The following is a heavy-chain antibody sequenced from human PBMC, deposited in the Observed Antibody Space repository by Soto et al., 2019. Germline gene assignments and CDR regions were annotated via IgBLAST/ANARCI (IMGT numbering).Heavy chain of an antibody. CDR2: IYHSGST. CDR3: ARIYHYGSGSYGPDFDY. J-gene: IGHJ4*02. Sequence: SETLSLTCAVSGGSISSGGYSWTWIRQPPGKGLEWIGYIYHSGSTYYNPSLKSRVTISVDRSKNQFSLKLSSVTAADTAMYYCARIYHYGSGSYGPDFDYWGQGTLVTVSS. V-gene: IGHV4-30-2*01. CDR1: GGSISSGGYS. D-gene: IGHD3-10*01.